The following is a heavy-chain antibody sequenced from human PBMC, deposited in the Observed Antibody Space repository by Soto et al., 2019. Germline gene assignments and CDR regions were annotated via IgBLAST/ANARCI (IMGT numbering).Heavy chain of an antibody. CDR3: RVPAAPRCYYYYMDV. CDR2: IYYSGSN. Sequence: QLQLQESGPGLVKPSETLSLTCTVSGGSISSSSYYWCWIRQPPGKRLEWIWSIYYSGSNYYNPSHQRRLTISVDQSKYQFSLKLSSGTAADTAVYYCRVPAAPRCYYYYMDVWGKGTTVTVSS. D-gene: IGHD2-2*01. V-gene: IGHV4-39*01. J-gene: IGHJ6*03. CDR1: GGSISSSSYY.